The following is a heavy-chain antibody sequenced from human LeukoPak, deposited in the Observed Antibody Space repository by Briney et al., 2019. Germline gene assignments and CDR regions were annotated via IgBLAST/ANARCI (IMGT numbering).Heavy chain of an antibody. D-gene: IGHD6-19*01. CDR3: ARCGYSSGWYCGY. V-gene: IGHV3-7*01. CDR2: IKQDGSEK. CDR1: GFILSSYW. Sequence: GGSLRLSCAASGFILSSYWMSWVRQAPGKGLEWVANIKQDGSEKYYVDSVKGRFTISRDNAKNSLYLQVNSLRAEDTAVYYCARCGYSSGWYCGYWGQGTLVTVSS. J-gene: IGHJ4*02.